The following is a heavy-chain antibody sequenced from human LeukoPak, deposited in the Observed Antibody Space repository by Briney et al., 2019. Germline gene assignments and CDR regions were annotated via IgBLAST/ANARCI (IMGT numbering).Heavy chain of an antibody. CDR1: GFSFSDYY. J-gene: IGHJ4*02. D-gene: IGHD3-22*01. CDR2: ISGSSTKT. V-gene: IGHV3-11*06. Sequence: GGSLRLSCVVSGFSFSDYYMSWIRQPPGKGLEWVSYISGSSTKTNYADSVKGRFTISRDNAKNSLYLQMDSLRVEDTAIYYCARDAIHDSRYERVHWGQGTLVTVSS. CDR3: ARDAIHDSRYERVH.